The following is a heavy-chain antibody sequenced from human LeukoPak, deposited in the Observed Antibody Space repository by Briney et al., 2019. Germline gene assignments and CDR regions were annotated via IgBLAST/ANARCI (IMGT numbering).Heavy chain of an antibody. J-gene: IGHJ4*02. V-gene: IGHV3-23*01. CDR1: GFTFSGXX. D-gene: IGHD3-22*01. Sequence: PGGSLRLSCAASGFTFSGXXXXXXRQXXXXXXXXXXTISGXGDGTYYAXXXXXXXXISXXNSQNTLYVQMNSLRAEDTAVYYCAKDRQSRGSLGFDHWGQGALVIVSS. CDR3: AKDRQSRGSLGFDH. CDR2: ISGXGDGT.